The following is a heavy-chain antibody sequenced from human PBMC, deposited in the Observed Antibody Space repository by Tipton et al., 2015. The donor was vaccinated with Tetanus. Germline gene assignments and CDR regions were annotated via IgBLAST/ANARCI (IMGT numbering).Heavy chain of an antibody. D-gene: IGHD6-6*01. Sequence: LSLTCTVSGGSINSGGYFWNWIRQYPGKGLEWIGYIYYSGSTYYNPSLKSRVAISVDTSKNQFFLKLSSVTAADTAVYYCARDQGGGRVVRLNWFDPWGQGTLVTVSS. CDR2: IYYSGST. CDR1: GGSINSGGYF. J-gene: IGHJ5*02. V-gene: IGHV4-31*03. CDR3: ARDQGGGRVVRLNWFDP.